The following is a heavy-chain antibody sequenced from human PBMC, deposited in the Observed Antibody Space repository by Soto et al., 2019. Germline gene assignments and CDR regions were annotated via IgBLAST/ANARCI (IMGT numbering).Heavy chain of an antibody. CDR3: AKALDQMRYFDCFPD. J-gene: IGHJ4*02. Sequence: EVQLLESGGDLVQPGGSLRLACAASGLTFSSYAMSWVRQAPGKGLEWVSTVANSGIRTYYADSVKGRFAISRDNSKNTVYLQMDSLRAEDTAIYYCAKALDQMRYFDCFPDWGQGTLVTVSS. D-gene: IGHD3-9*01. CDR2: VANSGIRT. V-gene: IGHV3-23*01. CDR1: GLTFSSYA.